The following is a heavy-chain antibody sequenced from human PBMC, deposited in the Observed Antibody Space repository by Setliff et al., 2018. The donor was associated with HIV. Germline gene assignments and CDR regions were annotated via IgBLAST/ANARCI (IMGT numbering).Heavy chain of an antibody. CDR1: GFTFSSYG. J-gene: IGHJ2*01. D-gene: IGHD3-16*01. V-gene: IGHV3-33*06. CDR2: IWYDGSNK. CDR3: AKDLGIVVDWYFDL. Sequence: GGSLRLSCAASGFTFSSYGMHWVRQAPGKGLEWVAVIWYDGSNKYYADSVKGRFTISRDNSKNTLYLQMNSLRAEDTAVYYCAKDLGIVVDWYFDLWGRGTLVTVSS.